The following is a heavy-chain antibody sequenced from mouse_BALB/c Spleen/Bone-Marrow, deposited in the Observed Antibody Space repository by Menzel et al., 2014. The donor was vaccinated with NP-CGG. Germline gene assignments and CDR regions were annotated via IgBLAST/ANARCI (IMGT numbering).Heavy chain of an antibody. D-gene: IGHD1-2*01. CDR1: GYTFTSYY. J-gene: IGHJ2*01. CDR2: INPSNGGT. V-gene: IGHV1S81*02. Sequence: QVQLQQPGAELVKPGTSVKLSCKASGYTFTSYYIYWVKQRPGQGLMWIGEINPSNGGTNFNEKFKSKATLTIDKSSSTAYMQLSSLTPEDSAVYYCTRLSLLRGYFDYWGQGTTLTISS. CDR3: TRLSLLRGYFDY.